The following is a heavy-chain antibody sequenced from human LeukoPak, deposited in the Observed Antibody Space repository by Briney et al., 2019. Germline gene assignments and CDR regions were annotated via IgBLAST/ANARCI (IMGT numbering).Heavy chain of an antibody. V-gene: IGHV1-2*02. D-gene: IGHD6-6*01. CDR1: GYTFTGYY. CDR3: AGGHPTSIAARPYYYYYYMDV. CDR2: INPNSGGT. J-gene: IGHJ6*03. Sequence: ASVKVSCKASGYTFTGYYMHWVRQAPGQGLEWMGWINPNSGGTNYAQKFQGRVTMTRDTSISTAYMELSRLRSDDTAVYYCAGGHPTSIAARPYYYYYYMDVWGKGTTVTVSS.